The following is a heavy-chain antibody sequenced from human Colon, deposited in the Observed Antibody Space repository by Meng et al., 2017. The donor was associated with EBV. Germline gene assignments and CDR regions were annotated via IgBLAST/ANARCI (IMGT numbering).Heavy chain of an antibody. CDR1: GGSFSGYY. V-gene: IGHV4-34*01. CDR3: ARGLAWFRGLLSINWFDP. CDR2: INHSGST. D-gene: IGHD3-10*01. J-gene: IGHJ5*02. Sequence: QVQLQQSGPGLVKPSQTLSLTCAVYGGSFSGYYWTWIRQPPGKGLEWIGEINHSGSTNYNPSLKSRVTISVDTPKDQFSLKLSSVTAADTAVYYCARGLAWFRGLLSINWFDPWGQGTLVTVSS.